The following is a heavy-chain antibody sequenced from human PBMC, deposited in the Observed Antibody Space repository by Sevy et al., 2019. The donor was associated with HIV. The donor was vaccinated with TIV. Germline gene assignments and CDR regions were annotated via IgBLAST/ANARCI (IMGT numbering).Heavy chain of an antibody. CDR2: IRGSGATT. V-gene: IGHV3-23*01. D-gene: IGHD3-22*01. CDR3: EKGRTIIATGPDY. J-gene: IGHJ4*02. Sequence: GGSLRLSCAASGFTFNNYAMSWVRRAPGRGLEWVSTIRGSGATTHYADSVKGRFSISRDNSKNTVYLQMNSLRAEDTAVYYCEKGRTIIATGPDYWGQGTLVTVSS. CDR1: GFTFNNYA.